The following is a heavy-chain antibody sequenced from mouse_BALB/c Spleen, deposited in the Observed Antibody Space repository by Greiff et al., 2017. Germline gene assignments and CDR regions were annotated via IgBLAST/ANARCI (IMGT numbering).Heavy chain of an antibody. D-gene: IGHD2-1*01. V-gene: IGHV1-69*02. CDR2: IDPSDSYT. CDR1: GYTFTSYW. J-gene: IGHJ3*01. CDR3: ARRGSTSWFAY. Sequence: QVQLKQPGAELVKPGASVKLSCKASGYTFTSYWMHWVKQRPGQGLEWIGEIDPSDSYTNYNQKFKGKATLTVDKSSSTAYMQLSSLTSEDSAVYYCARRGSTSWFAYWGQGTLVTVSA.